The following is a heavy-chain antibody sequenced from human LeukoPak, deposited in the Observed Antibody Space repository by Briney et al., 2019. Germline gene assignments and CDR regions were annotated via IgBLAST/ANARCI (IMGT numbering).Heavy chain of an antibody. V-gene: IGHV4-59*01. Sequence: SETLSLTCTVSGGSISNYYWSWIRQPPGKGLEWIGYIHYSGGTSYNPSLKSRVTMSIDTSEKQFSLKVRSVTAADTAIYYCARERASSGRCRFDYWGQGTLVTVSS. CDR1: GGSISNYY. J-gene: IGHJ4*02. CDR3: ARERASSGRCRFDY. CDR2: IHYSGGT. D-gene: IGHD6-19*01.